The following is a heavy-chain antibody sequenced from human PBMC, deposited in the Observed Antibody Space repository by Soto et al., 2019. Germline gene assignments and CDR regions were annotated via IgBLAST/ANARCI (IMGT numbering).Heavy chain of an antibody. D-gene: IGHD3-10*01. J-gene: IGHJ6*02. CDR2: IFSNNER. CDR3: ARLVADSSWYYYGLDV. V-gene: IGHV2-26*03. CDR1: GFSLTTGRMG. Sequence: QVTLKESGPVLVKATETLTLTCSISGFSLTTGRMGVSWIRQPPGKALEWLAHIFSNNERSYTTSLQHRLSISVDNSKSQVVLTMTDVGPVDAATYFCARLVADSSWYYYGLDVCGQGASVTVS.